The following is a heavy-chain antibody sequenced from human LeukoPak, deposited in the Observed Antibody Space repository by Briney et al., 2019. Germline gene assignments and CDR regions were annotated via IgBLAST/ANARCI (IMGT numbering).Heavy chain of an antibody. CDR1: GYSFTTYW. CDR2: IYPGDSDT. J-gene: IGHJ4*02. D-gene: IGHD2-21*01. V-gene: IGHV5-51*01. CDR3: ATIASAGGRVY. Sequence: GESLQISCKGFGYSFTTYWIGWVRQIPGKGLEWVGIIYPGDSDTRYSPSFQGQVTISADKSVSTAYLQWSNLEASDTAMYYCATIASAGGRVYLGQGTQVTVSS.